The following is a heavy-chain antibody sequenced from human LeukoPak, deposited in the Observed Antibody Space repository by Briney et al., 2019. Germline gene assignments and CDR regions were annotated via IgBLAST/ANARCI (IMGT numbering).Heavy chain of an antibody. Sequence: SETLSLTCAVYGGSFSGYYWSWIRQPPGKGLEWIGEVNHSGSTSYNPSLKSRVTVSVDTSKNQISLKLSSVTAADTAMHYCARGCPNALDYYYLDYWGQGNLVTVSS. J-gene: IGHJ4*02. CDR2: VNHSGST. CDR3: ARGCPNALDYYYLDY. V-gene: IGHV4-34*01. D-gene: IGHD4/OR15-4a*01. CDR1: GGSFSGYY.